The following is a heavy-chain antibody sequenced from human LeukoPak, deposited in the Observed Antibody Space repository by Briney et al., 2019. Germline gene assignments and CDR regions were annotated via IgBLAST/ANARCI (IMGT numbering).Heavy chain of an antibody. J-gene: IGHJ4*02. CDR3: ARRSSYYYDSSGLGH. CDR1: GGSFSGYY. CDR2: INHSGST. Sequence: SETLSLTCAVYGGSFSGYYWSWIRQPPGKGLEWIGEINHSGSTNYNPSLKSRVTISVDTSKNQFSLKLSSVTAADTAVYYCARRSSYYYDSSGLGHWGQGTLVTVSS. D-gene: IGHD3-22*01. V-gene: IGHV4-34*01.